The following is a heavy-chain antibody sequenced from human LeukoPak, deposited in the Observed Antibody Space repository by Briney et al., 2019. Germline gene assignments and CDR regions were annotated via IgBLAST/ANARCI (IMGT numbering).Heavy chain of an antibody. V-gene: IGHV3-23*01. Sequence: GGSLRLSSAASGFTFSSYVMCWVRHAPGKGVEWVLAISGSGGSTYYAESVKGRFTISRDNSKNTLYLQMNSLRAEDTAVYYCAKEGDGSGSYYNPNWFDPWGQGTLVTVSS. D-gene: IGHD3-10*01. CDR2: ISGSGGST. CDR3: AKEGDGSGSYYNPNWFDP. CDR1: GFTFSSYV. J-gene: IGHJ5*02.